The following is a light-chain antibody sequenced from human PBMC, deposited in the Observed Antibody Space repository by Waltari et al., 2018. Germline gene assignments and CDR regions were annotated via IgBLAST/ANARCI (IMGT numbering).Light chain of an antibody. CDR1: QSLLYTSNNKNY. J-gene: IGKJ1*01. CDR3: LQYLHTPRT. Sequence: DVVMTQSPDSLAVSLGERATINCKSSQSLLYTSNNKNYLAWYQQKPGQPPKVLIYWASIREAGVPDRFSGSGSGSDFTLTISGLQAEDVASYFCLQYLHTPRTFGQGTQVEIK. CDR2: WAS. V-gene: IGKV4-1*01.